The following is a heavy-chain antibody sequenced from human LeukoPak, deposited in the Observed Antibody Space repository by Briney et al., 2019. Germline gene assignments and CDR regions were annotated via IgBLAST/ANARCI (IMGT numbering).Heavy chain of an antibody. CDR2: INHSWST. CDR3: ARAPGTTFDY. CDR1: GYSISSGYY. V-gene: IGHV4-38-2*02. J-gene: IGHJ4*01. D-gene: IGHD4-17*01. Sequence: SETLSLTCTVSGYSISSGYYWAWIRQPPGKALEWIGSINHSWSTYYNPSLKSRVTISVDTSKNQFSLKLTSVTAADTAVYYCARAPGTTFDYWGHGNMVTVSS.